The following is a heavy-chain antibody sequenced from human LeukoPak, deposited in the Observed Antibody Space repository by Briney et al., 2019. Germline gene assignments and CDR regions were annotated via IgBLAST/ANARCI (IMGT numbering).Heavy chain of an antibody. D-gene: IGHD3-10*02. CDR3: AELGITMIGGV. Sequence: PGGSLRLSCAASEFTLSNYSMNWVRQAPEKGLEWVSYISSSGSTIYYADSVKGRFTISRDNAKNSLYLQMNSLRAEDTAVYYCAELGITMIGGVWGKGTTVTISS. CDR2: ISSSGSTI. V-gene: IGHV3-48*04. J-gene: IGHJ6*04. CDR1: EFTLSNYS.